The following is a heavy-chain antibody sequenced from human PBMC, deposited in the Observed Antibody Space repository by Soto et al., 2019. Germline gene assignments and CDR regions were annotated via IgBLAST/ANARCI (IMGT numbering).Heavy chain of an antibody. CDR1: GGTFSSYA. D-gene: IGHD2-2*02. CDR2: IIPIFGTA. Sequence: GSSVKVSCKASGGTFSSYAISWVRQAPGQGLEWMGGIIPIFGTANYAQKFQGRVTITADESTSTAYMELSSLRSEDTAVYYCARSGTVPAAIWLAVAGELNYYYYGMDVWGQGTTVTVSS. J-gene: IGHJ6*02. V-gene: IGHV1-69*13. CDR3: ARSGTVPAAIWLAVAGELNYYYYGMDV.